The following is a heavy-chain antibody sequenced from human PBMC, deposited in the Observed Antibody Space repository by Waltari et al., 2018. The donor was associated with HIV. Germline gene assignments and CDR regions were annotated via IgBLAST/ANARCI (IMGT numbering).Heavy chain of an antibody. Sequence: EVQLVESGGVVVQPGGYLRLSCAASGFTFDDYAMHWVRQAPGKGLEWVSLITWDGGITYYADSVRGRFTISRDNSKNSLYLQINSLRPEDTALYYCAKSVRFLEWLMDYWGQGTLVTVSS. CDR3: AKSVRFLEWLMDY. J-gene: IGHJ4*02. V-gene: IGHV3-43D*04. D-gene: IGHD3-3*01. CDR1: GFTFDDYA. CDR2: ITWDGGIT.